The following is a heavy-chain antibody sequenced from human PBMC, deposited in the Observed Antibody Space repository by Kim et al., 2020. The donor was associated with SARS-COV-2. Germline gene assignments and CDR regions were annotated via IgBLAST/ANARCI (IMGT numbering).Heavy chain of an antibody. CDR3: SRGCVGSGMERMDV. CDR1: GFTFSSYA. Sequence: GGSLRLSCSASGFTFSSYAMHWVRQAPGKGLEYVSVISSDGGSKYYADSVKGRFTISRDNSKNTLYLQMSSLRAEDTAVYYCSRGCVGSGMERMDVWGQGTTVTVSS. J-gene: IGHJ6*02. V-gene: IGHV3-64D*09. CDR2: ISSDGGSK. D-gene: IGHD3-10*01.